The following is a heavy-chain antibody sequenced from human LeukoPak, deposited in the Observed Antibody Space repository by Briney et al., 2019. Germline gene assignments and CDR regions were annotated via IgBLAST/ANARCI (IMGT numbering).Heavy chain of an antibody. D-gene: IGHD2-2*01. CDR2: ISDSGGST. CDR3: AKLTGIVVVPAAGFDY. CDR1: GFTFSRFA. J-gene: IGHJ4*02. V-gene: IGHV3-23*01. Sequence: SGGSLRLSCEASGFTFSRFAMSWVRQAPGNGLEWVSAISDSGGSTYHADSVKGRFTISRDNSKSTLYLQMNSLRVEDTALYYCAKLTGIVVVPAAGFDYWGQGTLVTVSS.